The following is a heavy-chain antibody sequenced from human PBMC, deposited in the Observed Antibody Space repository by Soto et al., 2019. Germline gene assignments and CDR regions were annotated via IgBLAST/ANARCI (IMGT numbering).Heavy chain of an antibody. Sequence: QVQLVQSGAEVKKPGASVKVSCKTSGFSLSSDGINWVRRAPGQALEWLGRISPYYDSINYAQKFQGRVTLTTDTATGIAYLVQWSLGPDVTAAHSGVRGEEPAAMGGWCDSWGHGTLVTVSA. CDR1: GFSLSSDG. CDR2: ISPYYDSI. V-gene: IGHV1-18*01. CDR3: VRGEEPAAMGGWCDS. J-gene: IGHJ5*01. D-gene: IGHD2-2*01.